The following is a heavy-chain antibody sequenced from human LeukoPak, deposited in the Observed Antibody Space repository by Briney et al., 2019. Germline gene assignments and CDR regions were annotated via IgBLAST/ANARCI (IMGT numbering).Heavy chain of an antibody. CDR2: ITGSGSTI. CDR1: GFTFSSYE. CDR3: ARDATPRYSSGWVFFDS. D-gene: IGHD6-19*01. V-gene: IGHV3-48*03. Sequence: GGSLRLSCAASGFTFSSYEMNWVRQAPGKGPEWLSYITGSGSTINYADSVKGRFTISRDNAKNSLYLQTNSLRAEDTAVYYCARDATPRYSSGWVFFDSWGQGTLVTVSS. J-gene: IGHJ4*02.